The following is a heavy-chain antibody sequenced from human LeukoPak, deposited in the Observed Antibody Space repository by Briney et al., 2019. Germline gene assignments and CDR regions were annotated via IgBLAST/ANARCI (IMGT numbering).Heavy chain of an antibody. CDR3: ARLLVTAIPEYYFDY. CDR2: ISSSSYI. Sequence: AGGSLRLSCAASGFTFSSYSMNWVRQAPGKGLEWVSSISSSSYIYYADSVEGRFTISRDNAKNSLYLQMNSLRAEDTAVYYCARLLVTAIPEYYFDYWGQGTLVTVSS. CDR1: GFTFSSYS. J-gene: IGHJ4*02. V-gene: IGHV3-21*01. D-gene: IGHD2-21*02.